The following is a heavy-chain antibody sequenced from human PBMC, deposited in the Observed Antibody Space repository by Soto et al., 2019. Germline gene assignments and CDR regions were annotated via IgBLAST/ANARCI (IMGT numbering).Heavy chain of an antibody. V-gene: IGHV3-33*01. D-gene: IGHD6-13*01. CDR3: ARDRQAGNTGFDY. Sequence: PGGSLRLSCAASGFTFSSHGMHWVRQAPGKGLEWVAVIWNDGSTKCYGDAVTGRLTISRDNSRNTLYLQMNSLRAEDTGLYYCARDRQAGNTGFDYWGQGTLVTVSS. CDR1: GFTFSSHG. J-gene: IGHJ4*02. CDR2: IWNDGSTK.